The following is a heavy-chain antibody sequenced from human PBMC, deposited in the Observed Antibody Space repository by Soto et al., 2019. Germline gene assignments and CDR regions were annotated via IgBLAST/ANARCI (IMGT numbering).Heavy chain of an antibody. Sequence: GASVKVSCKASGGTFSSYAISWVRQAPGQGLEWMGGIIPIFGTANYAQKFQGRVTITADESTSTAYMELSSLRSEDTAVYYCARERRDGEKGLDAFDIWGQGTMVTVSS. CDR2: IIPIFGTA. CDR3: ARERRDGEKGLDAFDI. J-gene: IGHJ3*02. CDR1: GGTFSSYA. V-gene: IGHV1-69*13.